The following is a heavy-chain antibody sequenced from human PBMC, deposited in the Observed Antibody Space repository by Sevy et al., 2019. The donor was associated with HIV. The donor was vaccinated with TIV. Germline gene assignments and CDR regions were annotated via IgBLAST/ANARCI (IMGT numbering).Heavy chain of an antibody. CDR1: GFNVNDNY. CDR3: ARERRFCGNECYLYYYYGLDV. J-gene: IGHJ6*02. D-gene: IGHD3-16*02. Sequence: GGSLRLSCAASGFNVNDNYMTWVRQAPGKGLEWVSIIHADGSSYSADSVKGRFTMSRDDSKNIVNLQMNSLRADDTAVYYCARERRFCGNECYLYYYYGLDVWGQGTAVTVSS. V-gene: IGHV3-53*01. CDR2: IHADGSS.